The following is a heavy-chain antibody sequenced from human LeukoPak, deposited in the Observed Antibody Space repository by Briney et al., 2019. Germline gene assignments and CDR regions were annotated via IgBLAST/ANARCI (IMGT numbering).Heavy chain of an antibody. D-gene: IGHD1-26*01. CDR3: ARDQAYSGSYTFDY. CDR2: ISSNGGST. V-gene: IGHV3-64*01. Sequence: PGGSLRLSCAASGFTFSSYAMSWVRQAPGKGLEYVSAISSNGGSTYYANSVKGRFTISRDNSKNTLYLQMGSLRAEDMAVYYCARDQAYSGSYTFDYWGQGTLVTVSS. J-gene: IGHJ4*02. CDR1: GFTFSSYA.